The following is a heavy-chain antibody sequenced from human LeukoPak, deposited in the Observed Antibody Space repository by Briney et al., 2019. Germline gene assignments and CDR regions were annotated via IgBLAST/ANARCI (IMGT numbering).Heavy chain of an antibody. J-gene: IGHJ4*02. V-gene: IGHV3-21*04. Sequence: GGSLRLSCAASGFTFSSYSMNWIRQAPGKGLEWVSSISGSSSYIYYADSVKGRFTISRANAKNSLYLQMNSLRAEDTAVYYCAKAGSIRFDYWGQGTLVTVSS. CDR1: GFTFSSYS. CDR3: AKAGSIRFDY. D-gene: IGHD1-26*01. CDR2: ISGSSSYI.